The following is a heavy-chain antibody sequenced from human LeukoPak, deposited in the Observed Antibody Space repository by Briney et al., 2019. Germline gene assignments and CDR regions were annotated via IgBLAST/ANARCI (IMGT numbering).Heavy chain of an antibody. CDR3: ARGGSRYQLLNWFDP. CDR2: IYHTSST. Sequence: PSETLSLTCTVSGYSISSGYYWAWIRPTPGKGLEWIGNIYHTSSTYCNPSLRSRVTISVDTSKNQFSLKLSSLTAADTAVYYCARGGSRYQLLNWFDPWGQGTLVTVSS. J-gene: IGHJ5*02. CDR1: GYSISSGYY. V-gene: IGHV4-38-2*02. D-gene: IGHD2-2*01.